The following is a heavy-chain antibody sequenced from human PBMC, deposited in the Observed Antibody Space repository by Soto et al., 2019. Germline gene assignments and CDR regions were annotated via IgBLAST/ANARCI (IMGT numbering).Heavy chain of an antibody. D-gene: IGHD5-18*01. V-gene: IGHV4-4*02. CDR2: ICRSGST. CDR1: GGSISSSNW. CDR3: ARDRQLWVRQYGFAP. J-gene: IGHJ5*02. Sequence: SETLSLTCAVSGGSISSSNWWSWVRQPPGKGLKRIGEICRSGSTNNNSSLKSRVTSSVDKAKSQFSLKLSSVTAADTVVYYCARDRQLWVRQYGFAPWGQGTLVTVS.